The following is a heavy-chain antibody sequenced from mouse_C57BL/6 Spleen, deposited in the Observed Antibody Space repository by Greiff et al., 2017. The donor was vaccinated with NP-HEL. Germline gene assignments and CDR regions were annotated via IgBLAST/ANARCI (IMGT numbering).Heavy chain of an antibody. CDR2: ISDGGSYT. CDR1: GFTFSSYA. J-gene: IGHJ3*01. V-gene: IGHV5-4*01. D-gene: IGHD2-5*01. Sequence: EVMLVESGGGLVKPGGSLKLSCAASGFTFSSYAMSWVRQTPEKRLEWVATISDGGSYTYYPDNVKGRFTMSRNNAKNNLYLQMSHLKSEHTAMYYCARDRDSNYGGRFAYWGQGTLVTVSA. CDR3: ARDRDSNYGGRFAY.